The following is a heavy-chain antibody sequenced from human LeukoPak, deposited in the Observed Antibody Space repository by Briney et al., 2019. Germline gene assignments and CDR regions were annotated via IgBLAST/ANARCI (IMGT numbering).Heavy chain of an antibody. J-gene: IGHJ6*03. CDR1: GFTFSDYS. V-gene: IGHV3-48*04. CDR3: ARVPSGYTFGYGYYYYYMDV. CDR2: IIGSSTTI. D-gene: IGHD5-18*01. Sequence: GGSLRLSCAASGFTFSDYSMHWVRQAPGKGLECISYIIGSSTTIYYADSVKGRFTISRDNAKSSLYLQMNSLRVEDTAVYFCARVPSGYTFGYGYYYYYMDVWSKGTTVTVSS.